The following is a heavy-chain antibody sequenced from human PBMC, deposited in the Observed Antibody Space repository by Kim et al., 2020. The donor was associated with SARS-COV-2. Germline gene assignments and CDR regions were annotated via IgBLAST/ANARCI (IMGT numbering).Heavy chain of an antibody. Sequence: NYATKFQGRVTITADDSTSTAYMERSSLRSEDTAVYYCARSSGWSRFDYWGQGTLVTVSS. CDR3: ARSSGWSRFDY. J-gene: IGHJ4*02. V-gene: IGHV1-69*01. D-gene: IGHD6-19*01.